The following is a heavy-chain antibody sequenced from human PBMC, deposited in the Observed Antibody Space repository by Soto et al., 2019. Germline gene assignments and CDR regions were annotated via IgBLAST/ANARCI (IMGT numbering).Heavy chain of an antibody. J-gene: IGHJ3*02. CDR2: INPNSGGT. CDR3: GTGYYYGSGSYYSFDI. V-gene: IGHV1-2*04. D-gene: IGHD3-10*01. Sequence: ASVKVSCKASGYTFTGYYMHWVRQAPGQGLEWMGWINPNSGGTNYAQKFQGWVTMTRDTSISTAYMELSRLRSDDTAVYYCGTGYYYGSGSYYSFDIWGQGTMVTVSS. CDR1: GYTFTGYY.